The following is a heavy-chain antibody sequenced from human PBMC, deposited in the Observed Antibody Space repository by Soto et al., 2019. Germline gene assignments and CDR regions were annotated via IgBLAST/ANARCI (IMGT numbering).Heavy chain of an antibody. D-gene: IGHD6-6*01. J-gene: IGHJ6*02. CDR1: GGTFSSYA. CDR3: ARDDRSSSPAGDYYYYGMDV. CDR2: IIPIFGTA. V-gene: IGHV1-69*13. Sequence: SVKVSCKAAGGTFSSYAISWVRQAPGQGLEWMGGIIPIFGTANYAQKFQGRVTITADESTSTAYMELSSLRSEDTAVYYCARDDRSSSPAGDYYYYGMDVWGQGTTVTVSS.